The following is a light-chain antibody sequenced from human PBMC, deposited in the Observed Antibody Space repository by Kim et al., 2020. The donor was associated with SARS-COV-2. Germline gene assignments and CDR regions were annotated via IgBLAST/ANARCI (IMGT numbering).Light chain of an antibody. CDR3: SSYTSSSTPVV. CDR2: DVS. CDR1: SSDVGGYNY. J-gene: IGLJ2*01. V-gene: IGLV2-14*03. Sequence: SITISCTGTSSDVGGYNYVSWYQQHPGKAPKLMIYDVSNRPSGVSNRFSGSKSGNTASLTISGLHAEDEADYYCSSYTSSSTPVVFGGGTKVTVL.